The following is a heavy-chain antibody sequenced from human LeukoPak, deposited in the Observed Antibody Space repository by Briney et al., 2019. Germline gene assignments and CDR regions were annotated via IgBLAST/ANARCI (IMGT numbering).Heavy chain of an antibody. CDR3: AKDSMEGYCSSTSCSYFDY. CDR1: GFTFSSYG. CDR2: ISYDGSNK. J-gene: IGHJ4*02. V-gene: IGHV3-30*18. Sequence: GGSLRLSCAAPGFTFSSYGMHWVRQAPGKGLEWVAVISYDGSNKYYADSVKGRFTISRDNSKNTLYLQMNSLRAEDTAVYYCAKDSMEGYCSSTSCSYFDYWGQGTLVTVSS. D-gene: IGHD2-2*01.